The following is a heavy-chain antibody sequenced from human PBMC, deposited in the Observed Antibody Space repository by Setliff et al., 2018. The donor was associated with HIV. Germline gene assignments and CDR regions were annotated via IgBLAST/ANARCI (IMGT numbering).Heavy chain of an antibody. CDR3: ARDRHHYDSSGFDAFDL. V-gene: IGHV1-69*13. J-gene: IGHJ3*01. Sequence: SVKVSCKASGGTFSNYASSWVRQAPGQGPGWMGGIIPLFGTANYAQNFQGRVTITADASTSTAYMELSSLRSEDTAMYYCARDRHHYDSSGFDAFDLWGQGTMVTVSS. CDR1: GGTFSNYA. CDR2: IIPLFGTA. D-gene: IGHD3-22*01.